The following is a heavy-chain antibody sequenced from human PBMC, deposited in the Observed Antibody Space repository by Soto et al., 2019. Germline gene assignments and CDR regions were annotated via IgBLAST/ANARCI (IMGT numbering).Heavy chain of an antibody. CDR2: ISATGGNI. V-gene: IGHV3-23*01. Sequence: EVQLLESGGGLARPGGSLRLSCVASGFTFSDYAMTWVRQAPGKGLEWVATISATGGNIEYTDSLKGRFTISRDNSKNTLYLPLNGLTSDDTAVHYCAKVAGGLGYFALWGSGTLVTVSS. CDR1: GFTFSDYA. J-gene: IGHJ2*01. CDR3: AKVAGGLGYFAL. D-gene: IGHD3-16*01.